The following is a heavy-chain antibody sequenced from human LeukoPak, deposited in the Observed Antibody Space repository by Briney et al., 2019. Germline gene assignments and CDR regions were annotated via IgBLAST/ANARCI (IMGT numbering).Heavy chain of an antibody. V-gene: IGHV3-30*02. CDR3: ARDPAVIDY. D-gene: IGHD3-22*01. CDR2: IRYDGSDK. J-gene: IGHJ4*02. Sequence: GGSLRLSCAASGFSFSTYGMHWVRQAPGKGLEWVAFIRYDGSDKYYVDSVRGRFTISRDNSKNTLYLQMNSLRAEDTAVYYCARDPAVIDYWGQGTLVTVSS. CDR1: GFSFSTYG.